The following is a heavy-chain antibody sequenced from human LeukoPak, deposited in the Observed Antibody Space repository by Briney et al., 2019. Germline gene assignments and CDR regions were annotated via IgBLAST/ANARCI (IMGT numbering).Heavy chain of an antibody. D-gene: IGHD3-10*01. CDR1: GGSISSSDYF. J-gene: IGHJ4*02. CDR3: ARLYYGSGRLTDY. V-gene: IGHV4-39*01. Sequence: PSETLSLTCTVSGGSISSSDYFWGWIRQPPGKGLEWIGTIYYSGSTYYNPSLKSRVTISVDTSKNQFSLRLSSVTAADTAVYYCARLYYGSGRLTDYWGQGTLVTVSS. CDR2: IYYSGST.